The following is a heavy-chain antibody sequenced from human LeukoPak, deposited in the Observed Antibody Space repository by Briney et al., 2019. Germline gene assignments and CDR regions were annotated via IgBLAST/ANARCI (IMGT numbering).Heavy chain of an antibody. Sequence: SETLSLTCTVSGGSVSSGSYYWSWIRQPPGKGLEWIGFIYYSGSTNYNPSLKSRVTISVDTSKNQFSLKLSSVTAADTAVYYCARGVSSSWYGDFDYWGQGTLVTVSS. J-gene: IGHJ4*02. D-gene: IGHD6-13*01. CDR1: GGSVSSGSYY. CDR3: ARGVSSSWYGDFDY. V-gene: IGHV4-61*01. CDR2: IYYSGST.